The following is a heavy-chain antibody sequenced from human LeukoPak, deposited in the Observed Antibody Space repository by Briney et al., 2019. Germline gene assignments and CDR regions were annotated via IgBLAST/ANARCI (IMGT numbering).Heavy chain of an antibody. D-gene: IGHD3-22*01. CDR3: AKSLNKWVVVVPSYDY. J-gene: IGHJ4*02. V-gene: IGHV3-33*06. CDR2: IWYDGSNK. Sequence: GRSLRLSCAASGFTFSSYGMHWVRQAPGKGLEWVAVIWYDGSNKYYADSVKGRFTISRDNSKNTLYLQMSSLRAEDTAVYYCAKSLNKWVVVVPSYDYWGQGTLVTVSS. CDR1: GFTFSSYG.